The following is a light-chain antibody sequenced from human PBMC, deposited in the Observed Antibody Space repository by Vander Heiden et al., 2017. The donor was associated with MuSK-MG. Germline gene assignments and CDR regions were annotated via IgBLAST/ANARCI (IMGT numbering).Light chain of an antibody. CDR3: QQYNNWPRT. CDR2: GAS. CDR1: QSVSSN. Sequence: EIVMTQSPPTLSVSPGERATLPCRASQSVSSNLDWYQQKPGQAPRLLIYGASTRATGIPARFSGSGSGTEFTLTISSLQSEDFAVYYCQQYNNWPRTFGQGTKVEIK. V-gene: IGKV3-15*01. J-gene: IGKJ1*01.